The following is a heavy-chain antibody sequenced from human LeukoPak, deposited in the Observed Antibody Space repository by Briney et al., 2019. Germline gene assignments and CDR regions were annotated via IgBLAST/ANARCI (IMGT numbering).Heavy chain of an antibody. CDR1: GFTFKTYA. Sequence: PGGSLRLSCAASGFTFKTYAMSWVRQAPGKGLEWVSSISRGGGSTYYADSVKGRFTVSRDNSERTMYLQMNSLRAEDTAVYYCAKTMAAAGDAFDFWGQGTMVTVSS. V-gene: IGHV3-23*01. J-gene: IGHJ3*01. CDR2: ISRGGGST. CDR3: AKTMAAAGDAFDF. D-gene: IGHD6-13*01.